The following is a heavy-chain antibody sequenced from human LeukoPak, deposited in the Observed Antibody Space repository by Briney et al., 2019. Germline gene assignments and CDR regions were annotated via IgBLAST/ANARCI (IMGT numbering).Heavy chain of an antibody. J-gene: IGHJ4*02. D-gene: IGHD5-18*01. CDR3: ARVAARYSYGQEGPDY. CDR1: GGSISSSSYY. V-gene: IGHV4-39*07. Sequence: SETLSLTCTVSGGSISSSSYYWGWIRQPPGKGLEWIGSIYYSGSTYYNPSLKSRVTISVDTSKNQFSLKLSSVTAADTAVYYCARVAARYSYGQEGPDYWGQGTLVTVSS. CDR2: IYYSGST.